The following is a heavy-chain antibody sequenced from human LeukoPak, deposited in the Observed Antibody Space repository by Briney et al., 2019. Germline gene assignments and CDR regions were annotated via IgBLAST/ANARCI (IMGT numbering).Heavy chain of an antibody. Sequence: GASVKVSCKASGYSFNTYDIHWVRQAPRQGLEWMGWMRPKKSDTGYARKFQDRVTLTWNISTDTAYMELNSLTAEDTAVYFCAGGPPEDTSSGYWGQGTLVTVSS. CDR1: GYSFNTYD. CDR3: AGGPPEDTSSGY. J-gene: IGHJ4*02. D-gene: IGHD3-22*01. CDR2: MRPKKSDT. V-gene: IGHV1-8*01.